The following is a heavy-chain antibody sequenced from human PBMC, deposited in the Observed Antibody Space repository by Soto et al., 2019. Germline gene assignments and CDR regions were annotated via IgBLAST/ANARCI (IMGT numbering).Heavy chain of an antibody. D-gene: IGHD3-16*02. CDR1: GFTFSSYA. Sequence: EVQLLESGGGLVQPGGSLRLSCAASGFTFSSYAMSWVRQAPGKGLEWVSAISGSGGSTYYADSVKGRFTISRDNSKNTLYRQMDSLRAEDTAVYYCAKEGPESIYDYIWGSYRNHHDAFDIWGQGTMVTVSS. CDR2: ISGSGGST. J-gene: IGHJ3*02. CDR3: AKEGPESIYDYIWGSYRNHHDAFDI. V-gene: IGHV3-23*01.